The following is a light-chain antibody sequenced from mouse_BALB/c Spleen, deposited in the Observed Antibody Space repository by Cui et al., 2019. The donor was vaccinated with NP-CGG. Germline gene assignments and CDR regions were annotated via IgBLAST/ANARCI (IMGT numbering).Light chain of an antibody. Sequence: QAVVTQESALTKSPGETVTLTCRSSTGAVTTNNYANWVQEKPDHLFTGLIGGTNNRPPGVPARFSGSLIGDKTALTITGAQTEDEAIYFCALWYSNHWVFGGGTKLTVL. V-gene: IGLV1*01. CDR1: TGAVTTNNY. CDR3: ALWYSNHWV. CDR2: GTN. J-gene: IGLJ1*01.